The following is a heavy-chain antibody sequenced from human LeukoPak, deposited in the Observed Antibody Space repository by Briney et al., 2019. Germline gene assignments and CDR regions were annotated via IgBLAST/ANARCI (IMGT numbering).Heavy chain of an antibody. CDR1: GVTFSTYS. D-gene: IGHD3-3*01. J-gene: IGHJ4*02. Sequence: GGSLRLSCSASGVTFSTYSMNWVRQTPGKGLMWVSSISGSGGSTYYAESVKGRFSISRDNSKKMMYLKMNSLRADDTAVYYCAKGGQNFDFWRFDYWGQGILVTVSS. V-gene: IGHV3-23*01. CDR3: AKGGQNFDFWRFDY. CDR2: ISGSGGST.